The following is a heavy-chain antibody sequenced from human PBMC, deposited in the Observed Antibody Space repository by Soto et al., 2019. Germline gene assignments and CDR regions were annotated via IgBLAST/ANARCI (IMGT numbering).Heavy chain of an antibody. CDR2: IWSGGNNR. CDR3: ARDSVRAAPDFDY. J-gene: IGHJ4*02. D-gene: IGHD6-25*01. Sequence: GGSLRLSCAASGFTFSTYGMHWVRQAPGKGLEWLAVIWSGGNNRYNVDSVKGRFTISRDDSKNTVYLQMNSLRAEDTAVYYCARDSVRAAPDFDYWGQGTLVTVPQ. CDR1: GFTFSTYG. V-gene: IGHV3-33*01.